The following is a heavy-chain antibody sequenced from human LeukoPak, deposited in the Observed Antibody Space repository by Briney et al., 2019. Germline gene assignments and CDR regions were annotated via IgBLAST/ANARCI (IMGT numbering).Heavy chain of an antibody. V-gene: IGHV3-15*01. J-gene: IGHJ4*02. Sequence: GRSLTLSWAASGFTFSNAWRSWVRQPPGKGLEWVGRIKSKTDGGTTQYAAPVKGRFNISRDDSKNTLYLQMNSLKPEDTAVYYCTKCGWLQLNYWGQGTLVTVS. D-gene: IGHD5-24*01. CDR3: TKCGWLQLNY. CDR1: GFTFSNAW. CDR2: IKSKTDGGTT.